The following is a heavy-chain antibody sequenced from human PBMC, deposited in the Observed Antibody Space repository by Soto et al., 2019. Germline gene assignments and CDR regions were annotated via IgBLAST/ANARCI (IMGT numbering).Heavy chain of an antibody. CDR1: GGSISSSTYY. CDR3: GGGEPAHYGMDV. J-gene: IGHJ6*04. V-gene: IGHV4-39*01. D-gene: IGHD3-16*01. CDR2: ICNSGSL. Sequence: QLQLQESGPGLVKPSETLSLICTVSGGSISSSTYYWGWIRQPPGKGLEWIADICNSGSLYYNPSLKSRVTISLATSKNQFSLKVTSVTAADGAVYYCGGGEPAHYGMDVWGKGTTVTVSS.